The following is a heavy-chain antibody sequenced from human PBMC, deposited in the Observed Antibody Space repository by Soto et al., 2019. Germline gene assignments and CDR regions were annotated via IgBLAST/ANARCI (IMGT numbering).Heavy chain of an antibody. CDR3: AKSTGGTANGLDV. D-gene: IGHD2-8*02. V-gene: IGHV3-48*04. CDR1: GFSFSTFW. CDR2: ISSSGSTI. J-gene: IGHJ6*02. Sequence: GGSLRLSCVTSGFSFSTFWLNWIRQAPGKGLEWVSYISSSGSTIYYAGSVKGRFTISRDNTKNSLYLQMNSLRVEDTALYYCAKSTGGTANGLDVWGQGTTVTSP.